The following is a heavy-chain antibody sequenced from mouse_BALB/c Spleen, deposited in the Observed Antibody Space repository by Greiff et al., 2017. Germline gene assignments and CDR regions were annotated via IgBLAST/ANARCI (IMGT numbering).Heavy chain of an antibody. CDR1: GFTFTDYY. J-gene: IGHJ2*01. CDR3: ARDRHYGSSRDYFDY. D-gene: IGHD1-1*01. CDR2: IRNKANGYTT. Sequence: EVMLVESGGGLVQPGGSLRLSCATSGFTFTDYYMSWVRQPPGKALEWLGFIRNKANGYTTEYSASVKGRFTISRDNSQSILYLQMNTLIAEDSATYYCARDRHYGSSRDYFDYWGQGTTLTVSS. V-gene: IGHV7-3*02.